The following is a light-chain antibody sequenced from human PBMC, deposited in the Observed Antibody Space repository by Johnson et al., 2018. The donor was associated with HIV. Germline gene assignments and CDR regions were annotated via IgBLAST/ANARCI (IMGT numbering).Light chain of an antibody. CDR3: GTWDTSLGAQYV. CDR2: DDN. Sequence: QSALTQPPSVSAAPGQKVTISCSGSSSNIGNNYVSWYQHLPGTAPKLLIYDDNKRPSGIPDRFSGSKSGTSATLAITGLQTGDEADYYCGTWDTSLGAQYVFGSGTKVTVL. J-gene: IGLJ1*01. CDR1: SSNIGNNY. V-gene: IGLV1-51*01.